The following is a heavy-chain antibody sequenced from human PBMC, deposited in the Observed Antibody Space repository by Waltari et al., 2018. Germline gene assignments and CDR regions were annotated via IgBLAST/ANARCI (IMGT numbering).Heavy chain of an antibody. Sequence: QVQLQPWGAGLLKPSETLSLTCAVYGGSFSGYYWSWIRQPPGKGLEWIGEINHSGSTNYNPSLKSRVTISVDTSKNQFSLKLSSVTAADTAVYYCARGYPGMGYFDLWGRGTLVTVSS. CDR2: INHSGST. CDR3: ARGYPGMGYFDL. J-gene: IGHJ2*01. V-gene: IGHV4-34*01. D-gene: IGHD3-10*01. CDR1: GGSFSGYY.